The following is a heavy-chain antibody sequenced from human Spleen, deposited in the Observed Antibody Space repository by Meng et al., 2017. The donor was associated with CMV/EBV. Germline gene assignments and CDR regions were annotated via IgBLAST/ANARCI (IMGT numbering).Heavy chain of an antibody. CDR2: IGTAGDT. D-gene: IGHD6-13*01. Sequence: GGSLRLSCAASGFTFISYDMHWVRQATGKGLEWVSAIGTAGDTYYPGSVKGRFTISRENAKNSLYFQMNSLRAEDTAVYYCARVWGINDAFDIWGQGTMVAVSS. CDR1: GFTFISYD. CDR3: ARVWGINDAFDI. V-gene: IGHV3-13*01. J-gene: IGHJ3*02.